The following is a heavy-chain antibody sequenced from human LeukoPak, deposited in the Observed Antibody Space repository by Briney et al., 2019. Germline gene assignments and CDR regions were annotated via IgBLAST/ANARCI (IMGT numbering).Heavy chain of an antibody. J-gene: IGHJ4*02. V-gene: IGHV6-1*01. CDR3: ARARAAAGTYDY. D-gene: IGHD6-13*01. CDR2: TYYRSKWSN. Sequence: SQTLSLTCAISGDSVPSNSAAWNWIRQSPSRGLEWLGRTYYRSKWSNEYATSVKSRITINPDSSRNQFSLQLNTVTPEDTAVYYCARARAAAGTYDYWGQGTLVTVSS. CDR1: GDSVPSNSAA.